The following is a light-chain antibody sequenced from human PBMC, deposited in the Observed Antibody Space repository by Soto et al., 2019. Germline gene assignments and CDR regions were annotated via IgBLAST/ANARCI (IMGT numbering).Light chain of an antibody. J-gene: IGKJ4*01. CDR3: QQLHTYPST. Sequence: IQLTQSPSSLSASVGDRVTIACRASQGIDSFLAWYQQKPGTAPKLLIYAASALQSGVPSRFSGSGSGTDFTITISSLQPEDFATYYCQQLHTYPSTFGGGTKVEIK. CDR1: QGIDSF. CDR2: AAS. V-gene: IGKV1-9*01.